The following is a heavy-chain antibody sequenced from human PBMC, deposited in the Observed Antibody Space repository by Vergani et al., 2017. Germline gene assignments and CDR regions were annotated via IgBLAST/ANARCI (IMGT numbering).Heavy chain of an antibody. J-gene: IGHJ6*02. CDR3: ARDERSGYCSGGSCYGRAYYYYGMDV. V-gene: IGHV5-10-1*01. CDR1: GYSFTSYW. D-gene: IGHD2-15*01. CDR2: IDPSDSYT. Sequence: EVQLVQSGAEVKKPGESLRISCKGSGYSFTSYWISWVRQMPGKGLEWMGRIDPSDSYTNYSPSFQGHVTISADKSISTAYLQWSSLKASDTAMYYCARDERSGYCSGGSCYGRAYYYYGMDVWGQGTTVTVSS.